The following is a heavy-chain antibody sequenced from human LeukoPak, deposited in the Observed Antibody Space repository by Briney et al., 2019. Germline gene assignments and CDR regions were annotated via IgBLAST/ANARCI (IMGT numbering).Heavy chain of an antibody. J-gene: IGHJ4*02. CDR2: IIQDGTGT. CDR3: ATDDYRGLGY. CDR1: GITFRNYW. Sequence: GGSLRLSCAASGITFRNYWMHWVRQTPGKGLVWVSHIIQDGTGTLYADSVKGRFTISRDNAKNTLYLQMNNLRAEDTAVYYCATDDYRGLGYWGLGTLVTVSS. V-gene: IGHV3-74*01. D-gene: IGHD3-16*01.